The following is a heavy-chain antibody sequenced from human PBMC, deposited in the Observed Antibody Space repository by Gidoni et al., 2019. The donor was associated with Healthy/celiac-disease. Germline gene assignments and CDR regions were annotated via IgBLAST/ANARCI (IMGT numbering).Heavy chain of an antibody. D-gene: IGHD3-3*01. CDR3: ARFIRVRFLEWLVVPDYFDF. Sequence: EVQLVQSGAEVKKPGESLKISCKGSGYSFTSSWIGWVRLRPEKCLEWMGILYPGDSDTKYIPSIQGQFTISADKSISTAYLQLSSLKASDTAMYYWARFIRVRFLEWLVVPDYFDFWGQGTLVTVSS. V-gene: IGHV5-51*01. CDR1: GYSFTSSW. J-gene: IGHJ4*02. CDR2: LYPGDSDT.